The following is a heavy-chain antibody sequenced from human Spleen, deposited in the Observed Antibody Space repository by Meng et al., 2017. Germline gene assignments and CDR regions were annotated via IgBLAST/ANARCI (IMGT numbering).Heavy chain of an antibody. Sequence: GESLMISCTASGFTFGDYAMSWFRQAPGKWLEWVGFIRSKAYGGTTEYAASVKGRFTISRDDSKSIAYLQMNSLKTEDTAVYYCTRKSVGYCSGGSCYSGGVYWGQGTLVTVSS. CDR2: IRSKAYGGTT. D-gene: IGHD2-15*01. CDR3: TRKSVGYCSGGSCYSGGVY. J-gene: IGHJ4*02. CDR1: GFTFGDYA. V-gene: IGHV3-49*03.